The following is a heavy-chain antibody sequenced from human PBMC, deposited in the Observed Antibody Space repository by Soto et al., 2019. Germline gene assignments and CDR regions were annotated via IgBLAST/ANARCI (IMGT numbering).Heavy chain of an antibody. CDR2: INPDNGNT. D-gene: IGHD2-15*01. CDR1: GYTFTRYT. CDR3: ARGIATGQLDP. Sequence: QVQLVQSGAEVKKPGASVKISCKASGYTFTRYTMNWVRQAPGQRLEWMGCINPDNGNTKSSQKFQDRVIITRETSASTAYMDLSSLRYEDTAVYYCARGIATGQLDPWGQGTLVTVSS. J-gene: IGHJ5*02. V-gene: IGHV1-3*01.